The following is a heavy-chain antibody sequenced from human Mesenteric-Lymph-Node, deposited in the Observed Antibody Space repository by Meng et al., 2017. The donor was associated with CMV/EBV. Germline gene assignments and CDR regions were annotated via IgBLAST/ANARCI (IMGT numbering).Heavy chain of an antibody. CDR3: ARDQGGSWGVYYYFAMDV. V-gene: IGHV1-2*02. CDR1: FIGYY. D-gene: IGHD3-16*01. CDR2: INPNSGDT. Sequence: FIGYYLHWARQAPGQSLEWMGWINPNSGDTNYAQSSQGRVTMTRDTSISTAYLEVDRLTSDDTADYYCARDQGGSWGVYYYFAMDVWGQGTTVTVSS. J-gene: IGHJ6*02.